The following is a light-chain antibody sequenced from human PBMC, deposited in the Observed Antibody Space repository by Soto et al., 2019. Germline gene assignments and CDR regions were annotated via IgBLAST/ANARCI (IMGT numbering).Light chain of an antibody. J-gene: IGKJ3*01. CDR3: QQYDSYPLN. CDR2: AAS. CDR1: QGIGTY. V-gene: IGKV1-8*01. Sequence: IRMTQSPSSLSASTGDRVTITCRASQGIGTYVAWYQQKPGKGPNLLIYAASTLQSGVPSRFSGSGSGTDFTLTISCLQSEDFATYYCQQYDSYPLNFGPGTKVDIK.